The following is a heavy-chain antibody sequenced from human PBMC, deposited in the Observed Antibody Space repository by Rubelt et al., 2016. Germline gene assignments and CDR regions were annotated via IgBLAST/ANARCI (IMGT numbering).Heavy chain of an antibody. V-gene: IGHV3-48*04. CDR1: GFTFSSYA. CDR3: ARDHNCGFDY. Sequence: EVQLLESGGSLVQPGESLRLSCAASGFTFSSYAMSWVRQAPGKGLEWVSHINTASDNIDYADSVRGRFTISRDNAENSLYLQRNSRRAEDTAVYFCARDHNCGFDYWGQGILVTVSS. D-gene: IGHD2-21*01. J-gene: IGHJ4*02. CDR2: INTASDNI.